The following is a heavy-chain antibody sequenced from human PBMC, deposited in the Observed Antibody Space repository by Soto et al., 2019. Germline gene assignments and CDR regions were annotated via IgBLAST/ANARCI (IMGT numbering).Heavy chain of an antibody. CDR2: ISYDGSNK. J-gene: IGHJ4*02. V-gene: IGHV3-30-3*01. CDR3: ARPHRRGYSYGVFDY. CDR1: GFTFSSYA. D-gene: IGHD5-18*01. Sequence: LRLSCAASGFTFSSYAMHWVRQAPGKGLEWVAVISYDGSNKYYADSVKGRFTISRDNSKNTLYLQMNSLRAEDTAVYYCARPHRRGYSYGVFDYWGQGTLVTVSS.